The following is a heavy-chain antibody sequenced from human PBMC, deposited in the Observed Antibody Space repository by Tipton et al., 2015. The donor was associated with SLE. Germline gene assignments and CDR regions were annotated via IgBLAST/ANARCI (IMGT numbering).Heavy chain of an antibody. V-gene: IGHV4-59*08. CDR3: ARHVGVAYYYAMDV. CDR1: GGSISGYH. D-gene: IGHD2-15*01. J-gene: IGHJ6*02. Sequence: TLSLTCTVSGGSISGYHWSWLRQPPGKGLEWIGYISYTETTKYNPSLESRVIISVDTSKNQFSLRLSSVTAAGTAMYYCARHVGVAYYYAMDVWGQGTTVTVS. CDR2: ISYTETT.